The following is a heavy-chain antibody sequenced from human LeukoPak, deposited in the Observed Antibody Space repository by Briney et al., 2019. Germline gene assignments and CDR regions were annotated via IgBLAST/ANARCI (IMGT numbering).Heavy chain of an antibody. V-gene: IGHV1-18*01. CDR3: ARDPLTYDFWSGHHNWFDP. J-gene: IGHJ5*02. CDR1: GYTFTSYG. D-gene: IGHD3-3*01. Sequence: ASVKVSCKASGYTFTSYGISWVRQAPGQGLEWMGWISAYNVNTNYAQKLQGRVTMTTDTSTSTAYMELRSLRSDDTAVYYCARDPLTYDFWSGHHNWFDPWGQGTLVTVSS. CDR2: ISAYNVNT.